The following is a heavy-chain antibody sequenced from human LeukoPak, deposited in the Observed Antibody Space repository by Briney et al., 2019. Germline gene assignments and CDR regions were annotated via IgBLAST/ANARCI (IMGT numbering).Heavy chain of an antibody. CDR3: AKTKIFYGDYDY. CDR1: GFTFSSYA. J-gene: IGHJ4*02. V-gene: IGHV3-30*04. Sequence: GGSLRLSCAASGFTFSSYAMHWVRQAPGKGLEWVAVISYDGSNKYYADSVKGRFTISRDNSKNTLYLQMNSLRAEDTAVYYCAKTKIFYGDYDYWGQGALVTVSS. D-gene: IGHD4-17*01. CDR2: ISYDGSNK.